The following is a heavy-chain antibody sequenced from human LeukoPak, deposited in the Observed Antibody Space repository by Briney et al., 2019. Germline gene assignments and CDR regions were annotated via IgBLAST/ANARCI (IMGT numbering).Heavy chain of an antibody. CDR2: IYYSGST. D-gene: IGHD6-13*01. Sequence: PSGTLSLTCTVSGGSISSGGYYWSWIRQHPGKGLEWIGYIYYSGSTYYNPSLKSRVTISVDTSKNQFSLKLSSVTAADTAVYYCAREGSSWYPTFDYWGQGTLVTVSS. V-gene: IGHV4-31*03. CDR1: GGSISSGGYY. J-gene: IGHJ4*02. CDR3: AREGSSWYPTFDY.